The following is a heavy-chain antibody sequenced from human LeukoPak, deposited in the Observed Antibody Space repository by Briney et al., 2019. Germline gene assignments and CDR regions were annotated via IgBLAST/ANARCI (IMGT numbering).Heavy chain of an antibody. V-gene: IGHV3-23*01. CDR2: ISGSGGST. J-gene: IGHJ4*02. CDR1: GFTFSSYG. CDR3: AKGIITMVRGVMGDY. D-gene: IGHD3-10*01. Sequence: PGGSPRLSCAASGFTFSSYGMHWVRQTPGKGLEWVSAISGSGGSTYYADSVKGRFTISRDNSKNTLYLQMNSLRAEDTAVYYCAKGIITMVRGVMGDYWGQGTLVTVSS.